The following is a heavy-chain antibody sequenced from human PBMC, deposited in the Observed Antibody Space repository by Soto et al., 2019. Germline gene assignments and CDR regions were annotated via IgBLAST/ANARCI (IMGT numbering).Heavy chain of an antibody. J-gene: IGHJ4*02. Sequence: ASVKVSCKASGYTFTGYYMHWVRQAPGQGLEWMGRINPNSGGTNYAQKFQGWVTMTRDTSISTAYMELSRLRSDDTAVYYCARGWYDILTGYTDWGQGTLVTVSS. CDR3: ARGWYDILTGYTD. V-gene: IGHV1-2*04. D-gene: IGHD3-9*01. CDR1: GYTFTGYY. CDR2: INPNSGGT.